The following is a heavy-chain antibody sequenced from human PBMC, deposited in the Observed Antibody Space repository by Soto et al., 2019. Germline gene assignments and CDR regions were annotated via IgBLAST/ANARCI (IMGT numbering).Heavy chain of an antibody. CDR3: ARAPLYGVWFDP. V-gene: IGHV3-74*01. CDR2: INSDGSST. D-gene: IGHD4-17*01. CDR1: GFTFSSYW. J-gene: IGHJ5*02. Sequence: SCAASGFTFSSYWMHWVRQAPGKGLVWVSRINSDGSSTSYADSVKGRFTISRDNAKNTLYLQMNSLRAEDTAVYYCARAPLYGVWFDPWGQGTLVTVSS.